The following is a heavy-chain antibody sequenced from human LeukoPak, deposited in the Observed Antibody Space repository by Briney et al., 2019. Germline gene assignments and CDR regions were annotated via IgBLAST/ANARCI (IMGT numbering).Heavy chain of an antibody. CDR2: IIPSLDVA. CDR1: GGTFSSCA. J-gene: IGHJ5*02. CDR3: VYCSGGSCFASNWFDP. V-gene: IGHV1-69*04. D-gene: IGHD2-15*01. Sequence: GASVNVSCKASGGTFSSCAISWVRQAPGQGLEWMGRIIPSLDVANYAQKFQGRVTITAYKSTSTVYMELSSLKSEDTAVYYCVYCSGGSCFASNWFDPWGQGTLVTVSS.